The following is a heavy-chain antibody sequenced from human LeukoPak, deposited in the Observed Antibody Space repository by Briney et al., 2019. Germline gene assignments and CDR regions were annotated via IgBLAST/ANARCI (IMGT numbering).Heavy chain of an antibody. D-gene: IGHD2-15*01. J-gene: IGHJ5*02. V-gene: IGHV4-34*01. CDR3: ARDAGVAPNWFDP. CDR1: GGSFSGYY. Sequence: PSETLSLTCAVYGGSFSGYYWSWIRQPPGKGLEWIGEINHSGSTNYNPSLKSRVTMSVDTSKNQFSLKLSSVTAADTAVYYCARDAGVAPNWFDPWGQGTLVTVSS. CDR2: INHSGST.